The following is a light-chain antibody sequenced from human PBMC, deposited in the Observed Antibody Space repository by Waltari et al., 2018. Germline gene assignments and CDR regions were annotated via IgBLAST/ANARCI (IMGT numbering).Light chain of an antibody. CDR2: AAS. J-gene: IGKJ1*01. CDR3: HQTYYAPWT. Sequence: DMQLTQSPSSLSASVGDKVTITCRASQRIGRKLNWYQQRPGKVPNLLIHAASSMQSGVPSRFSGGGSGTDFTLTISSLQPEDFATYYCHQTYYAPWTFGQGTKVEI. V-gene: IGKV1-39*01. CDR1: QRIGRK.